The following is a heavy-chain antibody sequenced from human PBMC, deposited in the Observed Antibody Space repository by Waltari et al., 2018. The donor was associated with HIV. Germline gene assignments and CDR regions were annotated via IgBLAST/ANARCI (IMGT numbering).Heavy chain of an antibody. D-gene: IGHD3-3*01. J-gene: IGHJ2*01. CDR3: VSGVVPAPAPPFWYLDV. Sequence: EVHLVESGGGLVKPGGSLRLSCTTSGFLFSPYSMSGVRQAPGKGLQWVSSISRNGDHIYYEDSLKGRFTISRDDARSSLYLQMDSLRAEDTAVYYCVSGVVPAPAPPFWYLDVWGRGTLVTVSS. V-gene: IGHV3-21*01. CDR2: ISRNGDHI. CDR1: GFLFSPYS.